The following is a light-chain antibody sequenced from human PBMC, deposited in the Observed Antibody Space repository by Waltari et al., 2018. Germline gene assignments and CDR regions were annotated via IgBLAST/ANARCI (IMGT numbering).Light chain of an antibody. V-gene: IGKV3-11*01. J-gene: IGKJ4*01. CDR1: QSVSSY. CDR3: QQRANWPLT. Sequence: EIVLTQSPATLSLSPGERATLSCRASQSVSSYLGWYQQKPGQAPRLLIYDASNRATGIPARFSGSGSGTDFTLAISSLEFEDFAVYDCQQRANWPLTFGGGTKVEIK. CDR2: DAS.